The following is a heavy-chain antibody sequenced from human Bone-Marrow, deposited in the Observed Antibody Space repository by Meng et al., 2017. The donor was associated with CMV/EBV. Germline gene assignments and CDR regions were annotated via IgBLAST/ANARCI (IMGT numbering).Heavy chain of an antibody. CDR1: GFTFSSYG. J-gene: IGHJ4*02. CDR3: ATECGSGYYVDYFDY. Sequence: GESLKITCAASGFTFSSYGMHWVRQAPGKGLEWVAFIRYDGSNKYYADSVKGRFTISRDNSKNTLYLQMNSLRAEDTAVYYCATECGSGYYVDYFDYWGQGTLVTVSS. V-gene: IGHV3-30*02. D-gene: IGHD3-22*01. CDR2: IRYDGSNK.